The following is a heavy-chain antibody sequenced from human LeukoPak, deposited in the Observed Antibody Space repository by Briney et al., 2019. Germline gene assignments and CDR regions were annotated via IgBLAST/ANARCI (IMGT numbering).Heavy chain of an antibody. CDR3: ATSSGWYPKYFDY. CDR2: IIPIFGTA. D-gene: IGHD6-19*01. Sequence: SVKVSCKASGGTFSSYAISWVRQAPGQGLEWMGGIIPIFGTANYAQKFQGRVTITTDESTSTAYMELSSLRSEDTAVYYCATSSGWYPKYFDYWGQGTLVTVSS. V-gene: IGHV1-69*05. CDR1: GGTFSSYA. J-gene: IGHJ4*02.